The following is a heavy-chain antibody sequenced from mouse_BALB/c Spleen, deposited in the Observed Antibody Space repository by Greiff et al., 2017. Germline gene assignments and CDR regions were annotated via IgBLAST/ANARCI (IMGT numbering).Heavy chain of an antibody. V-gene: IGHV4-1*02. D-gene: IGHD1-1*01. CDR1: GFDFSRYW. J-gene: IGHJ2*01. Sequence: EVKLLESGGGLVQPGGSLKLSCAASGFDFSRYWMSWVRQAPGKGLEWIGEINPDSSTINYTPSLKDKFIISRDNAKNTLYLQMSKVRSEDTALYYCAREGITTVVFDYWGQGTTLTVSS. CDR3: AREGITTVVFDY. CDR2: INPDSSTI.